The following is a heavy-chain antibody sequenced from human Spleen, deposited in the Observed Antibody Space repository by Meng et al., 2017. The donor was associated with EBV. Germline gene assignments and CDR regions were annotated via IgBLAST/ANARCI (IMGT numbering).Heavy chain of an antibody. Sequence: GQLVQSGAEVKKPGSSVKASCKASGFTFSDYYMGWIRQAPGQGLEWIAYISSSSSTIYYADSVKGRSTISRDNANNSLSLQMSSLRAEDTAVYYCARDPSNWNSLGYFDSWGQGTLVTVSS. V-gene: IGHV3-11*01. D-gene: IGHD1-7*01. CDR1: GFTFSDYY. J-gene: IGHJ4*02. CDR3: ARDPSNWNSLGYFDS. CDR2: ISSSSSTI.